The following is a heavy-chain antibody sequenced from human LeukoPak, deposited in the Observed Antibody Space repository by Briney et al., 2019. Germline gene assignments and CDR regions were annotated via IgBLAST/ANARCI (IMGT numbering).Heavy chain of an antibody. Sequence: GGSLRLSCAASGFSLSSYEMNWVRQAPGKGLEWGSTISGSGAITYYADSVKGRFTISRDNSKNTLYLQMNSLRAEDTAVYYCAKDSRYGYRWDYDYWGQGTLVTVSS. J-gene: IGHJ4*02. CDR3: AKDSRYGYRWDYDY. V-gene: IGHV3-23*01. D-gene: IGHD5-18*01. CDR1: GFSLSSYE. CDR2: ISGSGAIT.